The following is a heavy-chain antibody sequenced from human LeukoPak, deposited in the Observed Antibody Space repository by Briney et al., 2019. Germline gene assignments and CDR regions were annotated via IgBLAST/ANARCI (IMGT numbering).Heavy chain of an antibody. CDR1: GGSISSYY. J-gene: IGHJ6*03. CDR2: TYYSGST. V-gene: IGHV4-59*12. CDR3: ARDAATATPFYYYYMDV. D-gene: IGHD5-18*01. Sequence: SETLSLTCTVSGGSISSYYWSWIRQPPGKGLEWIGYTYYSGSTNYNPSLKSRVTISLDTSKSQFSLKLSSVTAADTAVYYCARDAATATPFYYYYMDVWGKGTTVTVSS.